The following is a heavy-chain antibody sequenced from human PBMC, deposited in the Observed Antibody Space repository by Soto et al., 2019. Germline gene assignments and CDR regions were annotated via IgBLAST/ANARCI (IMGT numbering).Heavy chain of an antibody. D-gene: IGHD2-2*01. CDR1: GFTFSNDA. Sequence: EVQLLESGGGLVQPGGSLRLSCAASGFTFSNDAMTWVRQAPGKGLEWVSSINQSGDETYYADSVKGRFTISRDNSKNTLYLQMSSLRAEDTAVYYCAKRRSRGGFVDYWGQGTLVAVSS. V-gene: IGHV3-23*01. J-gene: IGHJ4*02. CDR2: INQSGDET. CDR3: AKRRSRGGFVDY.